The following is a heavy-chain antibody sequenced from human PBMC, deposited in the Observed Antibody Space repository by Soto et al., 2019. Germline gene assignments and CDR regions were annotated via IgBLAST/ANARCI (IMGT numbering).Heavy chain of an antibody. CDR3: ARVSGSYYYGMDV. Sequence: QVQLQESGPGLVKPSGTLSLTCAVSGGSISSSYWWSWVRQPPGKGLEWIGEIYHSGSTNYNTSPTSRVTISVDKSKNQFSLKVTSVTAADTAVYYCARVSGSYYYGMDVWGQGTTVTVSS. CDR1: GGSISSSYW. J-gene: IGHJ6*02. V-gene: IGHV4-4*02. CDR2: IYHSGST.